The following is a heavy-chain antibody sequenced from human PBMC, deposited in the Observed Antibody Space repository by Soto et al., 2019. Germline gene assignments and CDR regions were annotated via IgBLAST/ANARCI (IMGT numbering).Heavy chain of an antibody. CDR1: GGSIGMSRTY. Sequence: SVTLYLTGPVAGGSIGMSRTYWAWSRQPPGKRLEWIGNIYYSGTTSYNPSLKSRLTISVDTSKNQFSLNLSSVTAADTAVYYCARMTPSSISWYYLDSWGQGALVTISS. D-gene: IGHD3-3*02. CDR3: ARMTPSSISWYYLDS. V-gene: IGHV4-39*01. J-gene: IGHJ4*02. CDR2: IYYSGTT.